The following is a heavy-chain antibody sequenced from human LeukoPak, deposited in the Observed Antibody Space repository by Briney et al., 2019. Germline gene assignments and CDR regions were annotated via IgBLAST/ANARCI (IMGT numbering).Heavy chain of an antibody. Sequence: PSETLSLTCTVSGGSISSYYWSWIRQPPGKGLEWIGYIYYSGSTNYNPSLKSRVTISVDTSKNQFSLKLSSVTAADTAVYYCARGGLGWFGEPQGDAFDIWGQGTMVTVSS. V-gene: IGHV4-59*01. CDR1: GGSISSYY. D-gene: IGHD3-10*01. CDR2: IYYSGST. J-gene: IGHJ3*02. CDR3: ARGGLGWFGEPQGDAFDI.